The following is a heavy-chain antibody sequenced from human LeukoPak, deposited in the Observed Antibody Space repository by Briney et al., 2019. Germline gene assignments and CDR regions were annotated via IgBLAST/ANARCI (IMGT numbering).Heavy chain of an antibody. CDR3: ARGPGGGYGDFDY. D-gene: IGHD5-12*01. Sequence: GGSLRLSCAASGFTVSSNYMSWLRQAPGKGLEWVSVIYSGGSTYYADSVKGRFTISRDNSKNTLYLQMNSLRAEDTAVYYCARGPGGGYGDFDYWGQGTLVTVSS. J-gene: IGHJ4*02. CDR2: IYSGGST. CDR1: GFTVSSNY. V-gene: IGHV3-53*01.